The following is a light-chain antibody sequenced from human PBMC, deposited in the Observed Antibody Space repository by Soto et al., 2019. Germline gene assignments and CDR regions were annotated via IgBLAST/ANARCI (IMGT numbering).Light chain of an antibody. Sequence: QSVLTQPASVSGSPGQSITLSCTGTSSDVGSYNLVSWYQQHPGKAPKLMIYEGSKRPSGVSNRFSGSKSGNKASLTISGLQAEDEADYYCCSYAGSSVWVFGGGTKVTVL. CDR3: CSYAGSSVWV. CDR1: SSDVGSYNL. J-gene: IGLJ3*02. CDR2: EGS. V-gene: IGLV2-23*01.